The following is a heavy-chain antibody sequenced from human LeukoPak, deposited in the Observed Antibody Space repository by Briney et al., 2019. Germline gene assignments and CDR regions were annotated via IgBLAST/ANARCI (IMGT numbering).Heavy chain of an antibody. CDR3: ARLPFRQWLDY. D-gene: IGHD3-22*01. Sequence: PGGPLRLSCAASGFTFSSYWMSWVRQAPGKGLEWVANIKQDGSEKYYVDSVKGRFTISRDSAKNSLYLQMNSLRAEDTAVYYCARLPFRQWLDYWGQGTLVTVSS. V-gene: IGHV3-7*01. CDR2: IKQDGSEK. J-gene: IGHJ4*02. CDR1: GFTFSSYW.